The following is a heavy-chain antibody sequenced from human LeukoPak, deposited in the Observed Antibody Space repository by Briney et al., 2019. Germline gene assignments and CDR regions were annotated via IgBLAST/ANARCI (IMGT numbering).Heavy chain of an antibody. J-gene: IGHJ4*02. CDR2: IYYSGST. CDR3: ARDRVRLWFGELQGGYFDY. Sequence: SETLSLTCTVSGGSISSSSYYWGWIRQPPGKGLEWIGSIYYSGSTYYNPSLKSRVTISVDTSKNQFSLKLSSVTAADTAVYYCARDRVRLWFGELQGGYFDYWGQGTLVTVSS. D-gene: IGHD3-10*01. V-gene: IGHV4-39*07. CDR1: GGSISSSSYY.